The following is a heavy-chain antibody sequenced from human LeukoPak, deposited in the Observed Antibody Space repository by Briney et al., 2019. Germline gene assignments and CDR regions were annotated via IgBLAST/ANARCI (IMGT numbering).Heavy chain of an antibody. Sequence: GGSLRLSCAASGFTFDDYAMHWVRQAPGNGLEWVSLISWDGGSTYYADSVKGRFTISRDNSKNSLYLQMNSLRAEDTALYYCAKDSSGYDGHFDYWGQGTLVTVSS. CDR3: AKDSSGYDGHFDY. CDR1: GFTFDDYA. V-gene: IGHV3-43D*03. J-gene: IGHJ4*02. D-gene: IGHD5-12*01. CDR2: ISWDGGST.